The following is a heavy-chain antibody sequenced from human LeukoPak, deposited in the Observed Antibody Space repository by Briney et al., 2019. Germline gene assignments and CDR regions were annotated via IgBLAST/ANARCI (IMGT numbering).Heavy chain of an antibody. Sequence: SETLSLTCTVSGGSISSYYWSWIRQPPGKGREWIGYIYYSWSTNYNPSLKSRVAISVDTSKNQFSLKLSSVTAADTAVYYCARARLSRKGMDVWGQGTTVTVSS. CDR3: ARARLSRKGMDV. J-gene: IGHJ6*02. V-gene: IGHV4-59*01. CDR1: GGSISSYY. D-gene: IGHD4/OR15-4a*01. CDR2: IYYSWST.